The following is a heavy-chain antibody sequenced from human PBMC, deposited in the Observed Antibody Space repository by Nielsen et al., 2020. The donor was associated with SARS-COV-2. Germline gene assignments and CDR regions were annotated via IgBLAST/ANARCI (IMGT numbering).Heavy chain of an antibody. CDR2: IYYTGTT. V-gene: IGHV4-4*02. CDR1: GGSISSKNW. D-gene: IGHD1-26*01. CDR3: ARSGGNYFPYYYYGMNV. J-gene: IGHJ6*02. Sequence: SETLSLTCTVSGGSISSKNWWSWVRQSPGKGLEWIGEIYYTGTTSYNPSLKSRVSISVDQSKNQFSLNLSSVTAADTAAYYCARSGGNYFPYYYYGMNVWGPGTTVTVSS.